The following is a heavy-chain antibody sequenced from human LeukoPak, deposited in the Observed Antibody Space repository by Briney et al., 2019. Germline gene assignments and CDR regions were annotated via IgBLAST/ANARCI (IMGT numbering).Heavy chain of an antibody. CDR1: GYSISSGFY. CDR2: IYHIGSV. Sequence: PSETLSLTCEVSGYSISSGFYWGWIRQTPGKGLEWIGSIYHIGSVFYNPSLKSRVNISVDTSKSQFSLNLISVTAADTALYFFTRGPFNSGWSDSWGPGILVTVAS. J-gene: IGHJ4*02. V-gene: IGHV4-38-2*01. CDR3: TRGPFNSGWSDS. D-gene: IGHD6-19*01.